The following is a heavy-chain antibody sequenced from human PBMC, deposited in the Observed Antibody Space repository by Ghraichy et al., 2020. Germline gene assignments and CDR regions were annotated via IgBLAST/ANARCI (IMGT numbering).Heavy chain of an antibody. J-gene: IGHJ5*02. CDR2: INHSGST. V-gene: IGHV4-34*01. D-gene: IGHD2-15*01. Sequence: SETLSLTCAVYGGSFSGYYWSWIRQPPGKGLEWIGEINHSGSTNYNPSLKSRVTISVDTSKNQFSLKLSSVTAADTAVYYCARGLSPAGGQEGWFDPWGQGTLVTVSS. CDR3: ARGLSPAGGQEGWFDP. CDR1: GGSFSGYY.